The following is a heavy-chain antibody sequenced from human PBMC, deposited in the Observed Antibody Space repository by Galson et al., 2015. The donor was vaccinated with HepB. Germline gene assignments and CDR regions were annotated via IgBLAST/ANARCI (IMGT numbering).Heavy chain of an antibody. J-gene: IGHJ6*02. CDR3: ARGYSSLLWGMDV. V-gene: IGHV1-69*13. CDR1: GGTFSSYA. D-gene: IGHD2-21*01. Sequence: SVKVSCKASGGTFSSYAISWVRQAPGQGLEWMGGIIPIFGTANYAQKFQGRVTITADESTSTAYMELSSLRSEGTAVYYCARGYSSLLWGMDVWGQGTTVTVSS. CDR2: IIPIFGTA.